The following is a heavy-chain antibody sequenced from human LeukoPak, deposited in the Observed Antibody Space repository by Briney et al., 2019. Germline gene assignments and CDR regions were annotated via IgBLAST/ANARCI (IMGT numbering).Heavy chain of an antibody. V-gene: IGHV3-23*01. Sequence: PGGSLRLSCAASGFTFADYAMTWVRQAPGKGLEWVSVIGVRGGSSYYADSAKGRFTISRDNSKSTLYLQMNSLRAEDTAVYYCANERDYYFDYWGQGTLVTVSS. CDR3: ANERDYYFDY. CDR1: GFTFADYA. CDR2: IGVRGGSS. J-gene: IGHJ4*02.